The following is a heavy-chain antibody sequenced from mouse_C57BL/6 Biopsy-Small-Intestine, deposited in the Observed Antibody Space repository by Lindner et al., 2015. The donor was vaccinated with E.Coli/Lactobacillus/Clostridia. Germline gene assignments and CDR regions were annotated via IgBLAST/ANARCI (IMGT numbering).Heavy chain of an antibody. D-gene: IGHD3-3*01. CDR2: INPYSGST. Sequence: VQLQESGAELVKPGASVKISCKASGYSFTGYNMNWVKQSHGKSLEWIGNINPYSGSTSYNQKFKGKATLTVDKSSSTAYMQLNSLTSDDSAVYYCARAGRGFAYWGQGTLVTVSA. V-gene: IGHV1-39*01. J-gene: IGHJ3*01. CDR3: ARAGRGFAY. CDR1: GYSFTGYN.